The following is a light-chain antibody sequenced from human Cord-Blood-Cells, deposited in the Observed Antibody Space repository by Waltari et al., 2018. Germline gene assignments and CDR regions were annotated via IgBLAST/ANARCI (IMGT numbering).Light chain of an antibody. CDR1: QSISSY. Sequence: DIQMTQSPSSLSASVGDRVTITCRASQSISSYLNWYQQKPGKVPKLLIYKASSLESGVPSRFSGSGSGTEFTLTISSLQPDDFATYYCQQYNSYSWTFGQGTKVEIK. V-gene: IGKV1-5*03. J-gene: IGKJ1*01. CDR2: KAS. CDR3: QQYNSYSWT.